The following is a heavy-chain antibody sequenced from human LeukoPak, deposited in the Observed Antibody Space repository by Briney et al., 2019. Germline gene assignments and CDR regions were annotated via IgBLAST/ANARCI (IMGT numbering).Heavy chain of an antibody. CDR2: INHIGST. Sequence: SETLSLTCTVSGGSISGYYWSWIRQFPGKGLEWIGYINHIGSTNYSPSLKSRVTMSVDTSKNQFSLKVNSVTAADTAVYYCARYCSTGSCFRSLDYWGQGTLVTVSS. CDR1: GGSISGYY. D-gene: IGHD2-15*01. V-gene: IGHV4-59*01. CDR3: ARYCSTGSCFRSLDY. J-gene: IGHJ4*02.